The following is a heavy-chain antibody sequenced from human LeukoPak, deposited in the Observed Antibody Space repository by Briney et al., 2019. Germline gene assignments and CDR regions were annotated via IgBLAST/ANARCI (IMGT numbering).Heavy chain of an antibody. D-gene: IGHD3-22*01. J-gene: IGHJ4*02. CDR1: GYTFTSYD. V-gene: IGHV1-8*01. CDR2: MNPNSGNT. Sequence: ALVKVSCKASGYTFTSYDINWVRQATGQGLEWMGWMNPNSGNTGYAQKFQGRVTMTRNTSISTAYMELSSLRSEDTAVYYCARGRPYYYDSSGYYYKDYWGQGTLVTVSS. CDR3: ARGRPYYYDSSGYYYKDY.